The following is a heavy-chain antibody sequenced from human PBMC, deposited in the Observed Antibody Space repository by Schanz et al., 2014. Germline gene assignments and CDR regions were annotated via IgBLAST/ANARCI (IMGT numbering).Heavy chain of an antibody. V-gene: IGHV3-23*04. CDR2: INTGVNT. CDR3: ARKVVATIGGYYDN. CDR1: GFTFSSYA. Sequence: EVQLVESGGGLVKPGGSLRLSCATSGFTFSSYAMTWVRQAPGKGLEWVSAINTGVNTYYADSVRGRFTMSRDNSKNTLYLQMNSLRAGDAAVYYCARKVVATIGGYYDNWGQGTLVIVSS. J-gene: IGHJ4*02. D-gene: IGHD5-12*01.